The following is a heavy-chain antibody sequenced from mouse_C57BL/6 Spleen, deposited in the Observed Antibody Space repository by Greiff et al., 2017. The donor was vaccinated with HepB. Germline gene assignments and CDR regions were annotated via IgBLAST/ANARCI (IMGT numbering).Heavy chain of an antibody. CDR3: ARELGRDYYAMDY. CDR1: GFTFSDYG. D-gene: IGHD4-1*01. J-gene: IGHJ4*01. Sequence: DVHLVESGGGLVKPGGSLKLSCAASGFTFSDYGMHWVRQAPEKGLEWVAYISSGSSTIYYADTVKGRFTISRDNAKNTLFLQMTSLRSEDTAMYYCARELGRDYYAMDYWGQGTSVTVSS. V-gene: IGHV5-17*01. CDR2: ISSGSSTI.